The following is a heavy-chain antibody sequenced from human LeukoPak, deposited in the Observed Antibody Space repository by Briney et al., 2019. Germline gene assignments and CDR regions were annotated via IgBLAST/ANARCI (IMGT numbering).Heavy chain of an antibody. D-gene: IGHD3-10*01. CDR1: GCPISSYY. CDR2: IYTSGST. Sequence: SETLSPTCPVSGCPISSYYWSLNRPPPGKGLGWIWRIYTSGSTNYNPSLKSRVTMSVDTSKNQFSLKLSSVTAADTAVYYCARGIYYYGSGRGVNWFDPWGQGTLVTVSS. V-gene: IGHV4-4*07. J-gene: IGHJ5*02. CDR3: ARGIYYYGSGRGVNWFDP.